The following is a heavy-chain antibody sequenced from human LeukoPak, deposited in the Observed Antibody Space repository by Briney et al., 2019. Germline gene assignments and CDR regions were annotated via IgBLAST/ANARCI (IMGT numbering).Heavy chain of an antibody. V-gene: IGHV1-2*02. CDR3: ARDATGPTTYYYYYYYMDV. D-gene: IGHD4-11*01. J-gene: IGHJ6*03. Sequence: ASVKVSCKASGYTFTGYYMHWVRQAPGQGLEWMGWINPNSGGTNYAQKFQGRVTMTRDTSISTAYMELSRLRSDDTAVYYCARDATGPTTYYYYYYYMDVWGKGTTVTVSS. CDR2: INPNSGGT. CDR1: GYTFTGYY.